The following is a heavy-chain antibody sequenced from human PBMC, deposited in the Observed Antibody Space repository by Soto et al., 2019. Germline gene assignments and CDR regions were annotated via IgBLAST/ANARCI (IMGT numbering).Heavy chain of an antibody. CDR3: ARVLVSRAGGAITMVRGVIINWRGMDV. CDR1: GGSISSGDYY. Sequence: QVQLQESGPGLVKPSQTLYLTCTVSGGSISSGDYYWSWIRQPPGKGLEWIGYIYYSGSTYYNPSLKSRVTVSVDTSKNQFSLKLSSVTAADTAVYYCARVLVSRAGGAITMVRGVIINWRGMDVWGQGTTVTVSS. CDR2: IYYSGST. D-gene: IGHD3-10*01. J-gene: IGHJ6*02. V-gene: IGHV4-30-4*01.